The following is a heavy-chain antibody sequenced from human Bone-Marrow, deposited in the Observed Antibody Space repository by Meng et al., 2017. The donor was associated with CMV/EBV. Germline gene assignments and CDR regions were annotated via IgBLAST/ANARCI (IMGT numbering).Heavy chain of an antibody. CDR2: ISWNSGSI. V-gene: IGHV3-9*01. Sequence: SLKISCAASGFTFDDYAMHWVRQAPGKGLEWVSGISWNSGSIDYADSVKGRFTISRDNAKNSLYLQMNSLRAEDTALYYCANCDTQDDSTSCDRLSWADYWGQGTLVTVSS. CDR1: GFTFDDYA. J-gene: IGHJ4*02. D-gene: IGHD2-2*02. CDR3: ANCDTQDDSTSCDRLSWADY.